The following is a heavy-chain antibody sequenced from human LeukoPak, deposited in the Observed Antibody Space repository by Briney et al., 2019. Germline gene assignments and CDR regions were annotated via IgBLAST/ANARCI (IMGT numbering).Heavy chain of an antibody. CDR3: ARFNTAMVTTFDY. D-gene: IGHD5-18*01. J-gene: IGHJ4*02. CDR1: GGSISSSSYY. CDR2: IYYSGST. Sequence: PSETLSLTCTVSGGSISSSSYYWGWIRQPPGKGLEWIGSIYYSGSTYYNPSLKSRVTISVYTSKNQFSLKLSSVTAADTAVYYCARFNTAMVTTFDYWGQGTLVTVSS. V-gene: IGHV4-39*07.